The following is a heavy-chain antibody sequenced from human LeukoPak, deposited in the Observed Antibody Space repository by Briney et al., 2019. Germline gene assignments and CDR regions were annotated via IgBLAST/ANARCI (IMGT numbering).Heavy chain of an antibody. J-gene: IGHJ4*02. CDR3: TREQDREASATVVGDY. CDR2: ISTGTYI. CDR1: GFTFSRFE. D-gene: IGHD4-23*01. Sequence: RGSLRLSCVASGFTFSRFEMNWVRQAPGKGLEWISHISTGTYIAYTDSVKGRFTISRDNAKNSLFLQMNSLRAEDTAVYYCTREQDREASATVVGDYWGQGTLVTVSS. V-gene: IGHV3-48*03.